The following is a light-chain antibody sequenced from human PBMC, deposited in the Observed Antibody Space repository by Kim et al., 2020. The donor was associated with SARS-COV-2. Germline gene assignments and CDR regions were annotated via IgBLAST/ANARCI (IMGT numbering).Light chain of an antibody. V-gene: IGKV3-20*01. J-gene: IGKJ4*01. Sequence: SPGNRVTLSCWASQSVSSNYLAWYQQKPGQAPRLLINGTCSRATGIPDRFSGSGSGTDFTLTISRLESEDFAVYYCQQYGSSPLTFGGGTKVDIK. CDR1: QSVSSNY. CDR2: GTC. CDR3: QQYGSSPLT.